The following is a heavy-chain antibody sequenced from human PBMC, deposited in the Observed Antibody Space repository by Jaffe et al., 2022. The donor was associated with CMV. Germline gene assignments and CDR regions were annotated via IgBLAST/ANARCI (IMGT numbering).Heavy chain of an antibody. J-gene: IGHJ4*02. Sequence: QVQLVQSGAEVKKPGASVKVSCKASGYTFTSYGISWVRQAPGQGLEWMGWISAYNGNTNYAQKLQGRVTMTTDTSTSTAYMELRSLRSDDTAVYYCARGQEGYGDYSTQLIFDYWGQGTLVTVSS. CDR2: ISAYNGNT. D-gene: IGHD4-17*01. V-gene: IGHV1-18*01. CDR3: ARGQEGYGDYSTQLIFDY. CDR1: GYTFTSYG.